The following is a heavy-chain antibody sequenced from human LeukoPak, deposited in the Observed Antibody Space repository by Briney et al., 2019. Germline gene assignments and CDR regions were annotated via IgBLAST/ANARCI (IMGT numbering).Heavy chain of an antibody. V-gene: IGHV3-23*01. Sequence: QPGASLRLSCAASGFTFSSYAMSWVRQAPGKGLEWVSAISGSGGSTYYADSVKGRFTISRDNSKNTLYLQMNSLRAEDTALYYCAKVVPAARSSGVYWGQGTLVTVSS. J-gene: IGHJ4*02. D-gene: IGHD2-2*01. CDR1: GFTFSSYA. CDR3: AKVVPAARSSGVY. CDR2: ISGSGGST.